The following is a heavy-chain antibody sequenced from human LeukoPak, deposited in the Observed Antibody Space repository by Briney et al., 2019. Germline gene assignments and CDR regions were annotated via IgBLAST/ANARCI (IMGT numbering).Heavy chain of an antibody. J-gene: IGHJ3*02. CDR2: IIPIFGTA. CDR1: GYTFNTYY. CDR3: AREEREYCGGDCNDAFDI. V-gene: IGHV1-69*13. Sequence: SVKVSCKASGYTFNTYYIHWVRQAPGQGLEWMGGIIPIFGTANYAQKFQGRVTITADESTSTAYMELSSLRSEDTAVYYCAREEREYCGGDCNDAFDIWGQGTMVTVSS. D-gene: IGHD2-21*02.